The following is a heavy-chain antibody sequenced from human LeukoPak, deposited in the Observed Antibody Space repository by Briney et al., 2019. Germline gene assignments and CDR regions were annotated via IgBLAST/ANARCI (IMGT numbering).Heavy chain of an antibody. CDR3: TTDSVYCSSTSCYPLDY. J-gene: IGHJ4*02. Sequence: PGGSLRLSCAASGFTFSNAWMSWVRQAPGKGLEWVGRIKSKTDGGTTGYAAPVKTRFTITSDDSKNTPYPQMNSLKTEDTAVYYCTTDSVYCSSTSCYPLDYWGQGTLVTVSS. CDR1: GFTFSNAW. D-gene: IGHD2-2*01. CDR2: IKSKTDGGTT. V-gene: IGHV3-15*01.